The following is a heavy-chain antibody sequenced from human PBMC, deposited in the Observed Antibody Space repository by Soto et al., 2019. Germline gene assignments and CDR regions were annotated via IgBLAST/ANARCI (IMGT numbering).Heavy chain of an antibody. V-gene: IGHV4-39*01. CDR2: LYYSGYT. D-gene: IGHD2-15*01. Sequence: QLQLQESGPGLVKSSETLSLTCTVSGVSISSSTYYWGWIRQPPGKGLEGIGSLYYSGYTYYKPSLKSRVTMSVDTSKNQFSLKVNSVTAADTSVYYCARLSRYCSGGACPFDDWGQGTMVIVSS. CDR3: ARLSRYCSGGACPFDD. CDR1: GVSISSSTYY. J-gene: IGHJ4*02.